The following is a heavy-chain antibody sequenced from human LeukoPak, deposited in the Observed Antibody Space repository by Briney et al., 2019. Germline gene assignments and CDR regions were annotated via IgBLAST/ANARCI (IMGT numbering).Heavy chain of an antibody. J-gene: IGHJ6*02. D-gene: IGHD6-13*01. V-gene: IGHV3-74*01. CDR2: ISSDGSST. CDR3: ARDPGSSSWPYYYYGLDV. CDR1: GFTVTSDW. Sequence: PGRSLRPSCAASGFTVTSDWMDSVRQAPRNGLVWVSRISSDGSSTNYADSVKGRFTISRDNAKNTLYLQMNSLRAEDTAVYYCARDPGSSSWPYYYYGLDVWGQGTTVTFSS.